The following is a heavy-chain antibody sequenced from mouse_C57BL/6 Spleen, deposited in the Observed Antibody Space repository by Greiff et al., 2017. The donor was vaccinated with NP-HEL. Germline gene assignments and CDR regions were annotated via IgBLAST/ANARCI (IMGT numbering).Heavy chain of an antibody. V-gene: IGHV1-82*01. CDR2: IYPGDGDT. D-gene: IGHD2-1*01. CDR3: ARGDYYGNSLMDY. J-gene: IGHJ4*01. CDR1: GYAFSSSW. Sequence: QVQLQQSGPELVKPGASVKISCKASGYAFSSSWMNWVKQRPGKGLEWIGRIYPGDGDTNYNGKFKGKATLTADKSSSTAYMQLSSLTSEDSAVYFCARGDYYGNSLMDYWGQGTSVTVSS.